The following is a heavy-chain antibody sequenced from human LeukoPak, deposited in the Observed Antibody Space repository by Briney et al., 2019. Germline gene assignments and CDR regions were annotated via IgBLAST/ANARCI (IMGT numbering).Heavy chain of an antibody. V-gene: IGHV1-46*01. Sequence: GASVKDSCKASAYTFTSYYIHGVLQATGQGLEWMVIIRPSGARARYRQNFQGRVTMTMDMSASTVHMELSSLTAEDTAMYYCAREPIESFRFDYWGQGAPVTVSS. D-gene: IGHD3-16*01. J-gene: IGHJ4*02. CDR1: AYTFTSYY. CDR2: IRPSGARA. CDR3: AREPIESFRFDY.